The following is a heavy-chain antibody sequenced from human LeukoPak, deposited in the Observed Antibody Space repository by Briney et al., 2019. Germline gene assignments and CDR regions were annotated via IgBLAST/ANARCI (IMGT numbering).Heavy chain of an antibody. J-gene: IGHJ4*02. CDR1: GYTFTSYD. CDR2: MNPNSGNT. Sequence: ASVTVSCKASGYTFTSYDINWVRQATGQGLEWMGWMNPNSGNTGYAQKFQGRVTMTRDTSTSTVYMELSSLRSEDTAVYYCARVFGGNWNYDFDYWGQGTLVTVSS. CDR3: ARVFGGNWNYDFDY. D-gene: IGHD1-7*01. V-gene: IGHV1-8*01.